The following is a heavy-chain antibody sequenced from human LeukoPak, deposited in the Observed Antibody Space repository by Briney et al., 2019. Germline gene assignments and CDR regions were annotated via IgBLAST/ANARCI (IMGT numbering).Heavy chain of an antibody. V-gene: IGHV3-48*01. CDR3: AKSPYTSSWSNFDY. CDR1: GFTFRSYS. Sequence: PGGSLRLSCAASGFTFRSYSTNWVRQAPGKGLEWVSYISSSSSTIYYTDSVKGRFTISRDNSKNTVHLQMNSLRAEDTAVYYCAKSPYTSSWSNFDYWGQGTLVTVSS. CDR2: ISSSSSTI. J-gene: IGHJ4*02. D-gene: IGHD6-13*01.